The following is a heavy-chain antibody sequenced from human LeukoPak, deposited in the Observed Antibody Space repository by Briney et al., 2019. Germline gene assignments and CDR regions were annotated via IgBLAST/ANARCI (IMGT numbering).Heavy chain of an antibody. CDR2: INHDASEK. CDR3: ATSSYSSSSS. CDR1: GLTFTNYW. D-gene: IGHD6-6*01. J-gene: IGHJ5*02. Sequence: QPGGSLRLSCTASGLTFTNYWMIWVRQAPGKGLGWVANINHDASEKYYVGSVEGRFTISRDNAKNSLFLQMNSLRAEDTGVYYCATSSYSSSSSWGQGTLVTVSS. V-gene: IGHV3-7*01.